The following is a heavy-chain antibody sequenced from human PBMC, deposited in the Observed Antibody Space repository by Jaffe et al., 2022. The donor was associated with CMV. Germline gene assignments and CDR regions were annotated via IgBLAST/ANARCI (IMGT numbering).Heavy chain of an antibody. Sequence: QVQLQESGPGLVKPSETLSLTCTVSGGSISSYYWSWIRQPPGKGLEWIGYIYYSGSTNYNPSLKSRVTISVDTSKNQFSLKLSSVTAADTAVYYCARSLTGDEGDYFDYWGQGTLVTVSS. CDR3: ARSLTGDEGDYFDY. CDR1: GGSISSYY. CDR2: IYYSGST. J-gene: IGHJ4*02. V-gene: IGHV4-59*01. D-gene: IGHD7-27*01.